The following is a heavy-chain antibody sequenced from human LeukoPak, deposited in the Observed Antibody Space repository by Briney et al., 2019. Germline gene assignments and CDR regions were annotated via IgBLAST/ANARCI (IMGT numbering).Heavy chain of an antibody. CDR3: ARERGGYYDSSGYYSEFDY. V-gene: IGHV4-61*02. CDR1: GGSISSGSYY. D-gene: IGHD3-22*01. Sequence: SQTLSLTCTVSGGSISSGSYYWSWIRQPAGKGLEWIGRIYTSGSTNYNPSLKSRVTISVDTSKNQFSLKLSSVTAADTAVYYCARERGGYYDSSGYYSEFDYWGQGTLVTVSS. J-gene: IGHJ4*02. CDR2: IYTSGST.